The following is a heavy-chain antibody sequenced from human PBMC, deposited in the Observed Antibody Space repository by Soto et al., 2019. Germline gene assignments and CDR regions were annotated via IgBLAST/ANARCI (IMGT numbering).Heavy chain of an antibody. J-gene: IGHJ4*02. CDR1: GFTMRSGCHR. V-gene: IGHV4-31*11. CDR2: SYYSEAT. CDR3: ATDTDLQMTVFRX. Sequence: TLSLTCAVSGFTMRSGCHRWDWMPQGQGKGLELIRYSYYSEATHYNPSLRARATISRDTSKTQFSLRIISVTAAETAFYYSATDTDLQMTVFRXWGQGIQVTVSX.